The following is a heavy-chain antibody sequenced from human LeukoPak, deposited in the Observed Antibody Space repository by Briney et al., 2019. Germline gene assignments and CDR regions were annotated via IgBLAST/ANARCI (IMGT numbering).Heavy chain of an antibody. CDR2: IYRGGAR. J-gene: IGHJ4*02. CDR1: GSIGIDGY. Sequence: GGSLRLSCAVSGSIGIDGYMSWVRQAPGKGLEWLSVIYRGGARYYSDSVKGRFTVSRDSSNNAWHLQLHNLRVEDTAVYYCAGASSDGVIIDATSFDLWGQGTLVIVSS. D-gene: IGHD2-15*01. CDR3: AGASSDGVIIDATSFDL. V-gene: IGHV3-66*01.